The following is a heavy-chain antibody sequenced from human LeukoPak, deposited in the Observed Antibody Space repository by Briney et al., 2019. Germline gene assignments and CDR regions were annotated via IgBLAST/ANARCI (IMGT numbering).Heavy chain of an antibody. CDR3: ARAGIAAAGTRIGYYYGMDV. CDR2: ISNSGSTI. Sequence: GGSLRLSCAASGLTFSDYYMSWIRQAPGKGLEWVSYISNSGSTIYYADSVKGRFAISRDSAKNSLFLQMNGLRAEDTAVYYCARAGIAAAGTRIGYYYGMDVWGQGTTVTVSS. CDR1: GLTFSDYY. D-gene: IGHD6-13*01. J-gene: IGHJ6*02. V-gene: IGHV3-11*01.